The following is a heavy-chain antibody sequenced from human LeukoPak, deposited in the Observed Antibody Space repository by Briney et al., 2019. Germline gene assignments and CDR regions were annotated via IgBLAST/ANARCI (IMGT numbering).Heavy chain of an antibody. CDR1: GGSFSGYY. J-gene: IGHJ4*02. CDR2: INHSGST. CDR3: ARDVWFGAGRTFDY. V-gene: IGHV4-34*01. Sequence: SETLSLTCAVYGGSFSGYYWSWIRQPPGKGLEWIGEINHSGSTNYNPSLKSRVTISVDTSKNQFSLRLSSVTAADTAVYYCARDVWFGAGRTFDYWGQGTLVTVSS. D-gene: IGHD3-10*01.